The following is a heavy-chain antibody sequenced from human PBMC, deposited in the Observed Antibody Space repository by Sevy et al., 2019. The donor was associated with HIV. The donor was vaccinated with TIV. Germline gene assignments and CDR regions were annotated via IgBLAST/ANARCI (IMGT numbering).Heavy chain of an antibody. Sequence: SETLSLTCTVSGGSISSYYWSWIRQPPGKGLEWIGYIYYSGSTNYNPSLKSRVTISVDTSKNQFSLKLSSVTAADTAVYYCARDSSSSSYYYYVMDVWGQGTTVTVSS. V-gene: IGHV4-59*13. CDR2: IYYSGST. CDR1: GGSISSYY. J-gene: IGHJ6*02. CDR3: ARDSSSSSYYYYVMDV. D-gene: IGHD6-6*01.